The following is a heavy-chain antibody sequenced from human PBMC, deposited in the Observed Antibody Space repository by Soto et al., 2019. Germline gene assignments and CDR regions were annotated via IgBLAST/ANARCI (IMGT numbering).Heavy chain of an antibody. J-gene: IGHJ4*02. CDR2: IYHTGGV. Sequence: QVQLQESGPGLVKPSGTLSLTCVVTGASISSNKHWWTWVRQPPGKGLEWIGEIYHTGGVNYMSSLRGRITMSVDKTKNQFSLRLNSVTAADTAIYYCARHPLRGFGVPDWGQGTLVTVSS. V-gene: IGHV4-4*02. D-gene: IGHD2-15*01. CDR3: ARHPLRGFGVPD. CDR1: GASISSNKHW.